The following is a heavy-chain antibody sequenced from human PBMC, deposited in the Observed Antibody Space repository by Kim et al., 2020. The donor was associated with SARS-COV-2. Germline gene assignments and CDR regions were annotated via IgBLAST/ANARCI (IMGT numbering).Heavy chain of an antibody. D-gene: IGHD3-22*01. CDR1: GFTFRNYE. V-gene: IGHV3-33*01. J-gene: IGHJ4*01. CDR3: ARESVVPVRAGGFSPY. Sequence: GGSLRLSCAASGFTFRNYEMHWVRQAPGKGLEWVAVMWYDGGKTYYEDSVKGRFSISRDNSKDTLYLQMSNLRVEDTAVYFCARESVVPVRAGGFSPYWG. CDR2: MWYDGGKT.